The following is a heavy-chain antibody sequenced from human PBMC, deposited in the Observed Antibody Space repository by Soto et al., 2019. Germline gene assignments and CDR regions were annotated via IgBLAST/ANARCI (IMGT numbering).Heavy chain of an antibody. V-gene: IGHV4-39*07. J-gene: IGHJ4*02. CDR3: ARASWFGELSFDY. Sequence: SETLSLTCTVTGDSISGRSYYWGWIRQPPGKGLEWIGSIYYSGSTYNNPSLRSRVTISVDTSKNQFSLRLSSVTAADTAVYYCARASWFGELSFDYWGQGTLVTVSS. CDR1: GDSISGRSYY. D-gene: IGHD3-10*01. CDR2: IYYSGST.